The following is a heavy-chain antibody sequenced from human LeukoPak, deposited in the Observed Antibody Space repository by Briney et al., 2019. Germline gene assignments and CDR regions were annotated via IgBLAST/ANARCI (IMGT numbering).Heavy chain of an antibody. CDR3: ARDYCSGGSCYRHRNYFDY. V-gene: IGHV3-23*01. CDR1: GFTFSSHA. CDR2: ISGSTTNT. J-gene: IGHJ4*02. Sequence: GGSLRLSCAASGFTFSSHAMNWVRQAPGKGLEWVSVISGSTTNTFYADSVKGRFTISRDNSKNTLYLQMNSLRAEDTAVYYCARDYCSGGSCYRHRNYFDYWGQGTLVTVSS. D-gene: IGHD2-15*01.